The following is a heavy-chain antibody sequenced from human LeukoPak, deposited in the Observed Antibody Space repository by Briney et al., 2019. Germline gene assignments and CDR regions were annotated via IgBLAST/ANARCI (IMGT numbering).Heavy chain of an antibody. V-gene: IGHV4-38-2*01. D-gene: IGHD4-11*01. CDR2: MYHRGST. J-gene: IGHJ6*03. CDR3: ARHRGDNSNPRYYFYYMDV. Sequence: SETLSLTCAVSGYSLSSGYYWGWIRQPPGKGLEWIGTMYHRGSTYYNPSLKSRVTMSGDTSKNHFSLKLSSVIAADAAVYYCARHRGDNSNPRYYFYYMDVWGKGTTVTVSS. CDR1: GYSLSSGYY.